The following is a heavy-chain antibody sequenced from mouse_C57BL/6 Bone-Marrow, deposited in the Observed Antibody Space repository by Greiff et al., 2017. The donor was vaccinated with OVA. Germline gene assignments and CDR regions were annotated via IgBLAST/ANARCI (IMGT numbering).Heavy chain of an antibody. CDR1: GYTFTSYW. CDR2: IDPSDSYT. V-gene: IGHV1-50*01. D-gene: IGHD2-5*01. CDR3: AREDYSNYGDYFDY. Sequence: QVQLKQPGAELVKPGASVKLSCKASGYTFTSYWMQWVKQRPGQGLEWIGEIDPSDSYTNYNQKFKGKATLTVDTSSSTAYMQLSSLTSEDSAVYYCAREDYSNYGDYFDYWGQGTTLTVSS. J-gene: IGHJ2*01.